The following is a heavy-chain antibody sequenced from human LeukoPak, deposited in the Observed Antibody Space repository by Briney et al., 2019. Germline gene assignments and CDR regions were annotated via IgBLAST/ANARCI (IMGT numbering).Heavy chain of an antibody. Sequence: SGGSLRLSCVFSGFTFSNYWMNWVRQAPGKGLEWVASINEDGSGKYSMDSVKDRVTISRDNAKNSLDLQINSLTVEDTAIYYCVRDDGDVWGKGTTVTVSS. V-gene: IGHV3-7*01. J-gene: IGHJ6*04. CDR3: VRDDGDV. CDR1: GFTFSNYW. CDR2: INEDGSGK.